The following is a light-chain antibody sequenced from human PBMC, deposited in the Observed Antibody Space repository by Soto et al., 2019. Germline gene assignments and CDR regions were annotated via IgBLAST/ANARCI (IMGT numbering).Light chain of an antibody. V-gene: IGLV2-14*01. J-gene: IGLJ2*01. Sequence: QSALTQLASVSGSPGQSITISCTGTSSDVGTYKYVSWYQQLPGKAPKLMIYEVSNRPSGVSNRFSGSKSGNTASLTISELQAEDEADYYCSSYTSRSTPVFGGGTKLTVL. CDR2: EVS. CDR1: SSDVGTYKY. CDR3: SSYTSRSTPV.